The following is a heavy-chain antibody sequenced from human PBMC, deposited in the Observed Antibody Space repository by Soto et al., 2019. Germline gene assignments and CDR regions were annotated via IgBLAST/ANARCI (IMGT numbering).Heavy chain of an antibody. CDR2: IKQDGSEK. D-gene: IGHD4-17*01. Sequence: EVQLVESGGGLVQPGGSLRLSCAASGFTFSSYWMSWVRQAPGKGLEWVANIKQDGSEKYYADSVKGRFTISRDNAKNSVYLQMNSLRGEDTAVYYCAREGLNGDSDYWGQGTLVTVFS. CDR1: GFTFSSYW. V-gene: IGHV3-7*01. CDR3: AREGLNGDSDY. J-gene: IGHJ4*02.